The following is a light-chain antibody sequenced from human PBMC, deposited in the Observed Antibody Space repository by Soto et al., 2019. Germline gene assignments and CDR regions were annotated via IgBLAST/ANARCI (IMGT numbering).Light chain of an antibody. CDR2: EAS. Sequence: EIALKQSPATLFLSPGERATPSGRASQSVCRYLAWYPPKTGQAPRLXXYEASSRANDIPVRFIGSGSGTDLTLTISSLEPEDFAAYDGQQRSNCPSISFGPGTRLEIK. CDR1: QSVCRY. J-gene: IGKJ5*01. CDR3: QQRSNCPSIS. V-gene: IGKV3-11*01.